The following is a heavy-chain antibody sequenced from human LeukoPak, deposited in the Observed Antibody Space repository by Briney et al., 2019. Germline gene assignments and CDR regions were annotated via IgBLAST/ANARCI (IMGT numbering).Heavy chain of an antibody. V-gene: IGHV1-18*01. J-gene: IGHJ3*02. D-gene: IGHD3-9*01. CDR3: ARVFIPVVSGYFDWPLPVDAFDI. CDR1: GYTFTSYG. CDR2: ISAFNGNT. Sequence: ASVKVSCTASGYTFTSYGISWVRQTPGQGLEWMGWISAFNGNTNYSQKLQGRITMTTDTCTSTAYLELRILRSDDTAVYYCARVFIPVVSGYFDWPLPVDAFDIWGQGTMVTVSS.